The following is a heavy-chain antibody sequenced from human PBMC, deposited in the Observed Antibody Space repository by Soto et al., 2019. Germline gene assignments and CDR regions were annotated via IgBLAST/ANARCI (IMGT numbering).Heavy chain of an antibody. CDR3: ARIYCSSTSCYNRGAWFDP. J-gene: IGHJ5*02. D-gene: IGHD2-2*02. V-gene: IGHV5-51*01. CDR2: IYPGDSDT. CDR1: GYSFTSYW. Sequence: GESLKISCKGSGYSFTSYWIGWVRQMPGKGLEWMGIIYPGDSDTRYSPSFQGQVTISADKSISTAYLQWSSLKASDTAMYYCARIYCSSTSCYNRGAWFDPWGQGTLVTVSS.